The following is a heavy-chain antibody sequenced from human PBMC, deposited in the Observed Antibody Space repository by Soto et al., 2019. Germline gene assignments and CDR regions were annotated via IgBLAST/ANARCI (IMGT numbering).Heavy chain of an antibody. CDR2: IYYSGST. CDR1: GGSISSGDYY. J-gene: IGHJ4*02. CDR3: ARGSLDYGDYLIVDY. V-gene: IGHV4-30-4*01. Sequence: SETLSLTCTVSGGSISSGDYYWSWIRQPPGKGLEWIGYIYYSGSTYYNPSLKSRVTISVDTSKNQFSLKLSPVTAADTAVYYCARGSLDYGDYLIVDYWGQGTLVTVSS. D-gene: IGHD4-17*01.